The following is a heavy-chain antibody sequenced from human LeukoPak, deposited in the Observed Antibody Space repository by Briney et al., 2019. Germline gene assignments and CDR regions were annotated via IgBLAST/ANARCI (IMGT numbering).Heavy chain of an antibody. CDR2: INHSGST. Sequence: SETLSLTXAVYGGSFSGYYWSWIRQPPGKGLEWIGEINHSGSTNYNPSLKSRVTISVDTSKNQFSLKLSSVTAADTAVYYCAREGEYGDYVGGQGTLVTVSS. CDR1: GGSFSGYY. J-gene: IGHJ4*02. D-gene: IGHD4-17*01. CDR3: AREGEYGDYV. V-gene: IGHV4-34*01.